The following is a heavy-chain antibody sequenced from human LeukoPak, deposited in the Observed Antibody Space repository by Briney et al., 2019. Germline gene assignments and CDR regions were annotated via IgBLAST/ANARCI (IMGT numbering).Heavy chain of an antibody. V-gene: IGHV3-30*02. Sequence: PGGSLRLSCAASGFTFSRYGMHWVRQAPDKGLEWVALIRYDGTKQDYADSVKGRVTISRDNFKNTLYLQLSSLRAEDTAMYYCARTGDTERFDYWGQGTLVTVSS. CDR1: GFTFSRYG. D-gene: IGHD3/OR15-3a*01. CDR3: ARTGDTERFDY. J-gene: IGHJ4*02. CDR2: IRYDGTKQ.